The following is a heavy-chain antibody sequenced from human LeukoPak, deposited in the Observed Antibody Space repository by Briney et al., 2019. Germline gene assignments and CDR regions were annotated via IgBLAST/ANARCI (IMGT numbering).Heavy chain of an antibody. CDR2: VSHSGHP. CDR3: ARDSGSYYTASPNNWFGP. J-gene: IGHJ5*02. Sequence: SETLSLTCTVSGYSITSGDCWGWIRQVPGKGLEWIASVSHSGHPYYNPSLKSRVTIFADTSKSQFSLQLSSVTAADTAVYYCARDSGSYYTASPNNWFGPWGQGTLVTVSS. D-gene: IGHD2-2*02. V-gene: IGHV4-38-2*02. CDR1: GYSITSGDC.